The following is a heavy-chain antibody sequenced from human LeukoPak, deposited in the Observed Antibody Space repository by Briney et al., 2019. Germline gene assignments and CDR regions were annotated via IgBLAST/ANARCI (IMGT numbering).Heavy chain of an antibody. CDR1: GGSFSGYY. D-gene: IGHD5-18*01. Sequence: SETLSLTCAVYGGSFSGYYWSWIRQPPGKGLEWIGEINHSGSTNYNPSLKSRVTMSVDTSKNQFSLKLSSVTAADTAVYYCARARRYSYGSLCFDYWGQGTLVTVSS. CDR2: INHSGST. J-gene: IGHJ4*02. CDR3: ARARRYSYGSLCFDY. V-gene: IGHV4-34*01.